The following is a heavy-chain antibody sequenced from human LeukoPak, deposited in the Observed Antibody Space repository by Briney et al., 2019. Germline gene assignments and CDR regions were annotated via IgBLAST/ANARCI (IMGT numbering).Heavy chain of an antibody. CDR3: ARLASSGWSHCDY. V-gene: IGHV4-59*08. CDR1: GGSISGYY. Sequence: SETLSLTCTVSGGSISGYYWSWIRQPPGKGPEWIGYIYYSGSTNYNPSLKSRVTISVDTSKNQSSLKMNSVTAADTAVYYCARLASSGWSHCDYWGQGTLVTV. D-gene: IGHD6-19*01. J-gene: IGHJ4*02. CDR2: IYYSGST.